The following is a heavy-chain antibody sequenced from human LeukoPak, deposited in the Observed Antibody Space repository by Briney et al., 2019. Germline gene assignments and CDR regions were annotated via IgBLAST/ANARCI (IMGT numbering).Heavy chain of an antibody. CDR1: GGSVSSGNYY. D-gene: IGHD3-9*01. CDR2: IYYSGSA. J-gene: IGHJ4*02. CDR3: ARSPSNYDILTGYYLD. V-gene: IGHV4-61*01. Sequence: SETLSLTCTVSGGSVSSGNYYWNWIRQPPGKGLEWIGYIYYSGSANYNPSLKSRVTISVDTSKNQFSLKLSFVTAADTAVYYCARSPSNYDILTGYYLDWGQGTLVTVSS.